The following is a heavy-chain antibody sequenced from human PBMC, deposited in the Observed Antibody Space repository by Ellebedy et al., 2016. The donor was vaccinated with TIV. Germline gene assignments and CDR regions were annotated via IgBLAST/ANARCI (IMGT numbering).Heavy chain of an antibody. V-gene: IGHV1-8*03. Sequence: AASVKVSCKASGCTFSSYAINWVRQAIGQGLEWMGWMNPNSGNTGYAQKFQGRVTITADESTSTAYMELSSLRSEDTAVYYCALRGYSSSWPIYYYGMDVWGQGTTVTVSS. D-gene: IGHD6-13*01. J-gene: IGHJ6*02. CDR2: MNPNSGNT. CDR3: ALRGYSSSWPIYYYGMDV. CDR1: GCTFSSYA.